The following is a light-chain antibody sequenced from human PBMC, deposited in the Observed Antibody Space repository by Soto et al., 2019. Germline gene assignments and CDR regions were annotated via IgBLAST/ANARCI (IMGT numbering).Light chain of an antibody. CDR2: GAS. J-gene: IGKJ1*01. Sequence: IQVTQSPSSLSASVGDRVTITCQASHDISYYLNWYQQKPGRPPKVLIYGASNLQSGVPPRFSGSGSGTDFTLAISSLQPEDSATYYCLHDINYPWTFGQGTKVDIK. V-gene: IGKV1-6*01. CDR1: HDISYY. CDR3: LHDINYPWT.